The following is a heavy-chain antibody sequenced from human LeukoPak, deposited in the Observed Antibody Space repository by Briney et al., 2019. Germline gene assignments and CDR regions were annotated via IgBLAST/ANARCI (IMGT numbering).Heavy chain of an antibody. CDR3: ARDGDRGVATRGDY. D-gene: IGHD5-12*01. V-gene: IGHV3-11*05. J-gene: IGHJ4*02. CDR1: GFTFGDYA. CDR2: ISSSSSYT. Sequence: PGRSLRLSCTASGFTFGDYAMSWIRQAPGKGLEWVSYISSSSSYTNYADSVKGRFTISRDNAKNSLYLQMNSLRAEDTAVYYCARDGDRGVATRGDYWGQGTLVTVSS.